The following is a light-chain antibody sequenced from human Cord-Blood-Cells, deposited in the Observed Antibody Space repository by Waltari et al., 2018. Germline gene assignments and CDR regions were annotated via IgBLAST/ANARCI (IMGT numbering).Light chain of an antibody. CDR2: EGS. V-gene: IGLV2-23*01. Sequence: QSALTQPAPVSGSPGQSITISCTGTSSDVGGYNLSSWYQQHPGKAPKLMIYEGSKRPSGVSNRFSGSKSGNTASLTISGLQAEDEADYYCCSYAGSSTWVFGGGTKLTVL. CDR3: CSYAGSSTWV. J-gene: IGLJ3*02. CDR1: SSDVGGYNL.